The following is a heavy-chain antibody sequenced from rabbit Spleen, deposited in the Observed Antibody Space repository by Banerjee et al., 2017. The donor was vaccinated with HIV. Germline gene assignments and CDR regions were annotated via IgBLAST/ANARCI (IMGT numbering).Heavy chain of an antibody. J-gene: IGHJ4*01. CDR1: GFSFSSSYW. CDR2: INPANRYT. V-gene: IGHV1S45*01. D-gene: IGHD2-1*01. CDR3: ARGSAAMTMVITGFYFNL. Sequence: QEQLEESGGDLVKAEGSLTLTCTASGFSFSSSYWICWVRQAPGKGLEWIGCINPANRYTWYANWAKGRFTISKTSSTTVTLQMTSLTAADTATYFCARGSAAMTMVITGFYFNLWGQGTLVTVS.